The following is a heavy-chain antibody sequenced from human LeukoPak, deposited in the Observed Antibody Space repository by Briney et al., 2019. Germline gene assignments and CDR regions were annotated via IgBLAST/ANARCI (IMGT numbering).Heavy chain of an antibody. J-gene: IGHJ4*02. V-gene: IGHV3-48*01. CDR2: FGISGTI. CDR3: AAYGSYSY. D-gene: IGHD2-15*01. CDR1: GFTVSTYD. Sequence: GGSLRLSCAASGFTVSTYDMHWVRQAPGEGPQWIAYFGISGTIYYADSVRGRFTISRDSAKNSLHLEMNSLRVDDTAIYYCAAYGSYSYWGQGTPVTVSS.